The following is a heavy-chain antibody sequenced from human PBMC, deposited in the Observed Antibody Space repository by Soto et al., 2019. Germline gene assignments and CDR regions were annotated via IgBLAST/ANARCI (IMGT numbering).Heavy chain of an antibody. V-gene: IGHV4-39*07. CDR2: IYHSGST. CDR1: GGSIRSNIYY. J-gene: IGHJ3*02. CDR3: ARDTYYYDSSGYSWAFDI. D-gene: IGHD3-22*01. Sequence: SETLSLTCSVSGGSIRSNIYYWGWIRQPPGKGLEWIGYIYHSGSTYYNPSLKSRVTISVDRSKNQFSLKLSSVTAADTAVYYCARDTYYYDSSGYSWAFDIWGQGTMVTVSS.